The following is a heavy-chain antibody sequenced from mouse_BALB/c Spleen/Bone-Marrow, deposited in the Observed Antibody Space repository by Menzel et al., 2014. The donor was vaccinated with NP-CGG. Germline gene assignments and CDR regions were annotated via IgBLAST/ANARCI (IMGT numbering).Heavy chain of an antibody. CDR1: GYSFTGYF. Sequence: DVKLQESGPELVKPGASVKISCKASGYSFTGYFMNWVKQSHGKSLEWIGRINPYNGDTFYNQKFKGKATLTVDKSSSTAHMELLSLASEDSAVYYCGRGDDYDGDFDRWGQGTTHTVSS. J-gene: IGHJ2*01. CDR2: INPYNGDT. D-gene: IGHD2-4*01. V-gene: IGHV1-20*02. CDR3: GRGDDYDGDFDR.